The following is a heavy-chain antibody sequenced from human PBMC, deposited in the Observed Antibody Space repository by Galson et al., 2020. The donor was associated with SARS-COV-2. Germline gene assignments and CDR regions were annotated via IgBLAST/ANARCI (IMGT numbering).Heavy chain of an antibody. CDR2: IRNKDNSYTT. CDR1: GFTFSDHY. CDR3: TRSSRNWYNWFDP. V-gene: IGHV3-72*01. D-gene: IGHD6-13*01. Sequence: QAGGSLRLSCAASGFTFSDHYMDWVRQAPGKGPEWVGRIRNKDNSYTTEYAASVKGRFTISRDDLENSMYLEMNSLKTEDTAVYYCTRSSRNWYNWFDPWGQGTLVTVSS. J-gene: IGHJ5*02.